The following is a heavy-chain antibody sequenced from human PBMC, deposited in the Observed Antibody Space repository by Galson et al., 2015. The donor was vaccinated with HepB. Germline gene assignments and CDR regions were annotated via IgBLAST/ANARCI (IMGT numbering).Heavy chain of an antibody. V-gene: IGHV3-30*18. CDR1: GFTFSSYG. CDR3: AKVVLGSCWD. Sequence: SLRLSCAASGFTFSSYGMHWVRQAPGKGLEWVAVISYDGSNKYYADSVKGRFTISRDNSKNTLYLQMNSLRAEDTAVYYCAKVVLGSCWDWGQGTLVTVSS. D-gene: IGHD6-13*01. CDR2: ISYDGSNK. J-gene: IGHJ4*02.